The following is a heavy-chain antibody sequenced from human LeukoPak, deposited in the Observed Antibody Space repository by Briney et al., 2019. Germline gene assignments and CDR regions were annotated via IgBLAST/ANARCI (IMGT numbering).Heavy chain of an antibody. Sequence: GGSLRLSCAASGFTFSNYAMTWVRQAPGKGLEWVSSISGNSANTYYADSVKGRFTVSRDNSKNILYLQMNSLRVEDTAVYFCAKGVRLWFALYFDYWGQGTLATVSS. D-gene: IGHD3-10*01. CDR1: GFTFSNYA. CDR2: ISGNSANT. V-gene: IGHV3-23*01. J-gene: IGHJ4*02. CDR3: AKGVRLWFALYFDY.